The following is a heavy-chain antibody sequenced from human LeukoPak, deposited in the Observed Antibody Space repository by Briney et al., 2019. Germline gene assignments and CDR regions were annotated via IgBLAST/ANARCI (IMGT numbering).Heavy chain of an antibody. CDR2: ISSSSSYK. V-gene: IGHV3-21*01. J-gene: IGHJ4*02. CDR1: GSTISTYS. Sequence: PGGSLRLSCAASGSTISTYSMNWVRQAPGKGLEWVSSISSSSSYKYYADSVKGRFTISRDNAKNSLFLQMNSLRAEDTAVYYCAKDRGYDSSGYYYYFDYWGQGTLVTVSS. D-gene: IGHD3-22*01. CDR3: AKDRGYDSSGYYYYFDY.